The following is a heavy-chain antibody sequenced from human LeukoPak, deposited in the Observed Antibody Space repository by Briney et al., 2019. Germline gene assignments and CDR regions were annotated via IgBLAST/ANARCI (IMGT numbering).Heavy chain of an antibody. CDR3: ARAQSYSFYFDY. CDR1: GVSISSYY. CDR2: IYYSGST. Sequence: SETLSLTCSVSGVSISSYYWSWIRQPPGKGLEWIGSIYYSGSTYYNPSLKSRVTISVDTSKNQFSLKLSSVTAADTAVYYCARAQSYSFYFDYWGQGTLVTVSS. D-gene: IGHD5-18*01. J-gene: IGHJ4*02. V-gene: IGHV4-59*12.